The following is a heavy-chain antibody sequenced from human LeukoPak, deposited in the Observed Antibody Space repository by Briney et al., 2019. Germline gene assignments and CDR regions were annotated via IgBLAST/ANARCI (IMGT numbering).Heavy chain of an antibody. CDR2: ISSSSSYI. J-gene: IGHJ4*02. D-gene: IGHD1-26*01. CDR1: GFTFSSYS. V-gene: IGHV3-21*01. CDR3: ARDEMDSGSYHDY. Sequence: PGGSLRLSCAASGFTFSSYSMNWVRQAPGKGLEWVSSISSSSSYIYYADSVKGRFTISRDNAKNSLYLQMNSLRAEDTAVYYCARDEMDSGSYHDYWGQGTLVTVSS.